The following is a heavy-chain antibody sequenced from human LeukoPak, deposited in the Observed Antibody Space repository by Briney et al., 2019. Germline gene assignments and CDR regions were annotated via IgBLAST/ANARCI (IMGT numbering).Heavy chain of an antibody. CDR3: ARESVSGYYFDY. CDR1: GYTFTGYY. V-gene: IGHV1-2*02. Sequence: GASVKVSCKASGYTFTGYYMHWVRQAPGQGLEWMGYINPTSGGTNYAQRFQGRVTMTRGTSISTAYMELSRLRSDDTAVYYCARESVSGYYFDYWGQGTLVTVSS. CDR2: INPTSGGT. D-gene: IGHD3-3*01. J-gene: IGHJ4*02.